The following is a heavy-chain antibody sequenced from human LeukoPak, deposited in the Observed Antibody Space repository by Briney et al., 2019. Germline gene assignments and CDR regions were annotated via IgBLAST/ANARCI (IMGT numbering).Heavy chain of an antibody. CDR2: ISWNSGSI. CDR1: GFTFDDYA. J-gene: IGHJ4*02. Sequence: HPGGSLRLSCAASGFTFDDYAMHWVRQAPGKGLEWVSGISWNSGSIGYADSVKGRFTISRDNAKNSLYLQMNSLRAEDTALYYCAKDPLTRVTTPDYWGQGTLVTVSS. D-gene: IGHD4-17*01. CDR3: AKDPLTRVTTPDY. V-gene: IGHV3-9*01.